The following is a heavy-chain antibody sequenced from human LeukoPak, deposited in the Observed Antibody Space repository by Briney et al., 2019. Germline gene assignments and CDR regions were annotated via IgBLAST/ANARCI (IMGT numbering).Heavy chain of an antibody. CDR1: GDSVSSNSAA. CDR2: TYYRSKWYN. Sequence: SQTLSLTCAISGDSVSSNSAAWNWIRQSPSRGLEWLGRTYYRSKWYNDYAVSVKSRITINPDTSKNQFSLQLNSVTPKDTAVYYCARAGSSSWYDVRGWFDPWGQGTLVTVSS. V-gene: IGHV6-1*01. J-gene: IGHJ5*02. D-gene: IGHD6-13*01. CDR3: ARAGSSSWYDVRGWFDP.